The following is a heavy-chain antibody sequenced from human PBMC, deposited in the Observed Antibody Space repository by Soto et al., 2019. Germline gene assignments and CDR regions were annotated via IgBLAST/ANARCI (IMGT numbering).Heavy chain of an antibody. CDR3: ARPVPAAGYYYGMDV. J-gene: IGHJ6*02. Sequence: QVQLVQSGAEVKKPGSSVKVSCKASGGTFSSYAISWVRQAPGQGLEWMGGIIPIFGTANYAQKFQGRVTXPXXXSXXTADMGRSSRRSEDTAVYYCARPVPAAGYYYGMDVWGQGTTVTVSS. CDR1: GGTFSSYA. CDR2: IIPIFGTA. V-gene: IGHV1-69*05. D-gene: IGHD2-2*01.